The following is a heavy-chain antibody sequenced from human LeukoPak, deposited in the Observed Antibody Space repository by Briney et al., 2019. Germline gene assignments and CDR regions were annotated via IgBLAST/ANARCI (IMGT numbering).Heavy chain of an antibody. D-gene: IGHD4-17*01. CDR2: IYYSGNT. CDR3: ARVSSRPGAYGDHFDY. V-gene: IGHV4-59*01. Sequence: SETLSLTCTVSGGSISSYYWNWVRQSPGKGLEWIGHIYYSGNTNYNPSLKSRVTISVDTSKNQFSLNLSSVTAADTAVYYCARVSSRPGAYGDHFDYWGQGTLVTVSS. CDR1: GGSISSYY. J-gene: IGHJ4*02.